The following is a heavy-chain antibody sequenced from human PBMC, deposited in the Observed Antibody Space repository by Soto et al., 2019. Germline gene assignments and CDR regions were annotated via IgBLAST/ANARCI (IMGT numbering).Heavy chain of an antibody. J-gene: IGHJ6*02. V-gene: IGHV3-48*02. CDR2: ISSSSSTI. CDR3: ARDKENRYYDFWSGNYYGMDV. CDR1: GFTFSSYS. Sequence: LRLSCAASGFTFSSYSMNWVRQAPGKGLEWVSYISSSSSTIYYADSVKGRFTISRDNAKNSLYLQMNSLRDEDTAVYYCARDKENRYYDFWSGNYYGMDVWGQGTTVTVSS. D-gene: IGHD3-3*01.